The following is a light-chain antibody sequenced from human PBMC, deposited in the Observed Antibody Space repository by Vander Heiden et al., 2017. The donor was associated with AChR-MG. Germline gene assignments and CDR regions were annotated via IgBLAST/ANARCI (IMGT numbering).Light chain of an antibody. CDR3: QQYHSTPWT. J-gene: IGKJ1*01. CDR2: GAS. CDR1: QSVSSNS. V-gene: IGKV3-20*01. Sequence: EIVLTQSPGTLSLSPGERATLSCRASQSVSSNSLAWYQQKPGQAPRLLIYGASSRATGIPDRFSGSGSGTDFTLTISRLEPEDFAVYYCQQYHSTPWTFGQGTKVEIK.